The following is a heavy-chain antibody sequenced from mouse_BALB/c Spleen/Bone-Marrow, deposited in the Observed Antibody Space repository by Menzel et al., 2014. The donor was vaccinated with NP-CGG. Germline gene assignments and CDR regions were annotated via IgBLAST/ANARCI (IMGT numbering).Heavy chain of an antibody. D-gene: IGHD1-2*01. J-gene: IGHJ2*01. CDR1: GFTFSSYT. Sequence: EVKVVESGGGLVQPGGSLKLSCAASGFTFSSYTMSWVRQTPEKRLEWVAYISNGGGSTYYPDTVKGRFTISRDNAKNTLYLQMNSLKSEDTAMYYCARRSAATYYFDYWGQGTTLTVSS. CDR2: ISNGGGST. V-gene: IGHV5-12-2*01. CDR3: ARRSAATYYFDY.